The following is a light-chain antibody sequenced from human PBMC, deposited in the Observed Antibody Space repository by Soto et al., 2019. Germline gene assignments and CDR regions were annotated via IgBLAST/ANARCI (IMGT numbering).Light chain of an antibody. V-gene: IGKV3-15*01. CDR3: QQSNKWPPP. Sequence: IGMMQTAGTLSVYPEGRDTLSCRASQGVRSNLAWYQQKPGQAPRLLIYGASTRATGVPARFSGSGSGTEFTLTISCLQSEDFALSYCQQSNKWPPPFGQGTKVDIK. CDR2: GAS. J-gene: IGKJ1*01. CDR1: QGVRSN.